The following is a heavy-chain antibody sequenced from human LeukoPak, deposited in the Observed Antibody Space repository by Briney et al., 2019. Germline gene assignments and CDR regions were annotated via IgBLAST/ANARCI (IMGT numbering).Heavy chain of an antibody. CDR3: APSGWASSNWFDP. V-gene: IGHV1-69*13. Sequence: ASVKVSCKASGGTFSSYAISWVRQAPGQGLEWMGGIIPIFGTANYAQKFQGRVTITADESTSTAYMELSSLRSEDTAVYYCAPSGWASSNWFDPWGQGTLVTVSS. CDR2: IIPIFGTA. CDR1: GGTFSSYA. J-gene: IGHJ5*02. D-gene: IGHD3-3*01.